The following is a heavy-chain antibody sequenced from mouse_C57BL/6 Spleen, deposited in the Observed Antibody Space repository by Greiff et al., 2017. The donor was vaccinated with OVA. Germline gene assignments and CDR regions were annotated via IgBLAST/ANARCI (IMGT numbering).Heavy chain of an antibody. CDR1: GFSLSTFGMG. J-gene: IGHJ3*01. D-gene: IGHD2-4*01. CDR3: ARPSYDYDVGSWFAY. Sequence: QVTLKESGPGILQPSQTLSLTCSFSGFSLSTFGMGVGWIRHPSGKGLEWLAHIWWDDDKYYNPALKSRLTISKDTSKNQVFLKIANVDTADTATYYCARPSYDYDVGSWFAYWGQGTLVTVSA. V-gene: IGHV8-8*01. CDR2: IWWDDDK.